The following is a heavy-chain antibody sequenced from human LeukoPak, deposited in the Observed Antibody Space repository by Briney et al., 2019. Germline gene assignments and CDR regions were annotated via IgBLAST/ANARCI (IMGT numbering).Heavy chain of an antibody. D-gene: IGHD3-3*01. CDR2: FDPEDGET. CDR3: ATGRHYVLRFLED. CDR1: GYTLTELS. V-gene: IGHV1-24*01. J-gene: IGHJ4*02. Sequence: ASVKVSCKVSGYTLTELSMHWVRQAPGKGLEWMGGFDPEDGETIYAQKFQGRVTMTGDTSTDTAYMELSSLRSEDTAVYYCATGRHYVLRFLEDWGQGTLVTVSS.